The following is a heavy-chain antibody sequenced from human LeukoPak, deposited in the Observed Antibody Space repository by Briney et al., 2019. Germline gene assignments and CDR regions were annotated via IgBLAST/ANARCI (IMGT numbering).Heavy chain of an antibody. CDR1: GGSISSYY. CDR2: IYYSGST. V-gene: IGHV4-59*12. D-gene: IGHD1-26*01. CDR3: ALARVGRYAFDI. J-gene: IGHJ3*02. Sequence: SETLSLTCTVSGGSISSYYWSWIRQPPGKGLEWIGYIYYSGSTNYNPSLKSRVTISVDTSKNQFSLKLSSVTAADTAVYYCALARVGRYAFDIWGQGTMVTVSS.